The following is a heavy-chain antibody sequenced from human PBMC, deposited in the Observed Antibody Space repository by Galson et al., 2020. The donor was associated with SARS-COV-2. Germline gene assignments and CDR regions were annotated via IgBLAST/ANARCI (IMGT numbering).Heavy chain of an antibody. CDR3: ARDPKIAVAAPGDWFDP. CDR1: GYTFTSYG. D-gene: IGHD6-19*01. Sequence: ASVKVSCKASGYTFTSYGISWVRQAPGQGLEWMGWISPYNGNTNYAQKLQGRVTMTTDTSTSTAYMELRSLRSDDTAVYYCARDPKIAVAAPGDWFDPLGQGTLVTVAS. J-gene: IGHJ5*02. V-gene: IGHV1-18*04. CDR2: ISPYNGNT.